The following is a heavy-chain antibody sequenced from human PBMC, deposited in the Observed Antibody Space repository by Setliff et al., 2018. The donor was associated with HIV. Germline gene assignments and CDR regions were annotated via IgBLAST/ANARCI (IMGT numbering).Heavy chain of an antibody. J-gene: IGHJ4*02. CDR1: GGTFIRYA. CDR2: IIPIFGIP. Sequence: SVKVSCKASGGTFIRYAFNWVRQAPGQGLEWMGEIIPIFGIPSYAQRFQDRVTITADESTNTAYMELSSLRSEDTAVYYCAIVTELDYYGGSGPTHLLFDSWGQGTLVTVSS. V-gene: IGHV1-69*13. D-gene: IGHD3-22*01. CDR3: AIVTELDYYGGSGPTHLLFDS.